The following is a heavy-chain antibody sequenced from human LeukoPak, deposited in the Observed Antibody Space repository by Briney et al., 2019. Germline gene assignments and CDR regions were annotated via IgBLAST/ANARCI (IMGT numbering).Heavy chain of an antibody. CDR3: ASGPFYYYDSSGYFFDY. J-gene: IGHJ4*02. D-gene: IGHD3-22*01. CDR1: GLSISSGSYY. V-gene: IGHV4-61*02. Sequence: SQTLSLTCTVSGLSISSGSYYWSWLRQPAGKGLEWIGRIYTSGSTNYNPSLKSRVTISVDTSKNQFSLKLSSVTAADTALYYCASGPFYYYDSSGYFFDYWGQGTLVTVSS. CDR2: IYTSGST.